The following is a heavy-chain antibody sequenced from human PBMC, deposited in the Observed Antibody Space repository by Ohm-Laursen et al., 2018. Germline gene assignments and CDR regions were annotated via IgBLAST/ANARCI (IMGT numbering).Heavy chain of an antibody. CDR3: AHRRVSSGYYYADFDY. Sequence: TQTLTLTCTFSGFSLSTSGVGVGWTRQPPGEALEWLALIHWNDDKRYSPYLKSRLTITKDTSKNQVVLTMTNMDPVDTATYYCAHRRVSSGYYYADFDYWGQGTLVTVSS. D-gene: IGHD3-22*01. V-gene: IGHV2-5*01. CDR1: GFSLSTSGVG. J-gene: IGHJ4*02. CDR2: IHWNDDK.